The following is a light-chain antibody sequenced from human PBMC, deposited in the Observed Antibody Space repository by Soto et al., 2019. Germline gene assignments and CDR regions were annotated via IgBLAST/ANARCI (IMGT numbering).Light chain of an antibody. CDR1: QSVGTN. Sequence: EIVMTQSPDNLSVSPGERATLSCRASQSVGTNLAWYQQKPGQAPRLLLYGASTRATGIPARFSGSGSGTEFTLTIDSLQSEDFAVYYCQQYIDWLRTFGQGAKVEIK. CDR2: GAS. V-gene: IGKV3-15*01. CDR3: QQYIDWLRT. J-gene: IGKJ1*01.